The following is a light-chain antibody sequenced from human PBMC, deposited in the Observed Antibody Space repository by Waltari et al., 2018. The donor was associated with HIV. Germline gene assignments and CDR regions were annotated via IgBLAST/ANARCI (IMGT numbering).Light chain of an antibody. CDR1: QSIGNL. Sequence: DIQMTQSPSPLSASVVDRVTITCRASQSIGNLLAWYQQKPGKAPKLLIYKASSLESGVPLRFSGSGSGTEFTLTISSLQPDDFATYFCQQYSSYAGFGQGTQLEIK. CDR3: QQYSSYAG. CDR2: KAS. V-gene: IGKV1-5*03. J-gene: IGKJ5*01.